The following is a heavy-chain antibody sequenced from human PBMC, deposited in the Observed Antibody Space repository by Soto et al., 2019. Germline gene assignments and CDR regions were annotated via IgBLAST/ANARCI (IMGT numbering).Heavy chain of an antibody. J-gene: IGHJ4*02. CDR2: MSSDGSKI. CDR3: AKDEGVGGTLGLFDY. V-gene: IGHV3-30*18. D-gene: IGHD1-26*01. Sequence: QVQLVESGGGAAQPGESLRLSCVASGFDFTYYAMHWVRQAPGKGLESVAVMSSDGSKIHHTDSVKGRFTISRDNSKNTLYLQMNGLRKEDTAVYFCAKDEGVGGTLGLFDYWGQGTLVSVSS. CDR1: GFDFTYYA.